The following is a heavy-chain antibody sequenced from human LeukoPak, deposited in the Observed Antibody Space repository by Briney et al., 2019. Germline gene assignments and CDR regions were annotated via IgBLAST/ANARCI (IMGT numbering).Heavy chain of an antibody. CDR2: IYWNDDK. CDR3: AHISTPGIAVAGII. V-gene: IGHV2-5*01. Sequence: SGPTLLKPTPTLTLTCTFSGFSRSTRGVGVGWIRQPPGKALEWLSLIYWNDDKRYSPSLKSRLTITKDTSKNQVVLTMTNMDPVDTATYYCAHISTPGIAVAGIIWGQGTLVTVSS. J-gene: IGHJ4*02. CDR1: GFSRSTRGVG. D-gene: IGHD6-19*01.